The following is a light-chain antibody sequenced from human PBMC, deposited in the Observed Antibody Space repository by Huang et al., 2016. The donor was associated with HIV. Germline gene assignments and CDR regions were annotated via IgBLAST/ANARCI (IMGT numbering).Light chain of an antibody. CDR2: GGS. V-gene: IGKV3-20*01. Sequence: EVVLTQSPDTLSLSPGGRATLSCRASQTVSSDYLAWYQQKPGQAPRLLIYGGSSRATGIPDRFSGSGSGTEFTLTISRLEPGDFVVYYCQQYGTSPYTFGQGTKVEIK. J-gene: IGKJ2*01. CDR3: QQYGTSPYT. CDR1: QTVSSDY.